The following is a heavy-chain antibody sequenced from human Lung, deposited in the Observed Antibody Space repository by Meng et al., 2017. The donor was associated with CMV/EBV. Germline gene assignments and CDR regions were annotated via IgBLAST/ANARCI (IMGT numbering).Heavy chain of an antibody. CDR1: GFSFSTYA. CDR3: TKDWGATRGGMGV. CDR2: INGTGGIT. Sequence: ESLKISCVASGFSFSTYAMSWVRQAPGKGLEWVSVINGTGGITYYADSAKVRFIISRDNSRNTLFLQMNNLRVEDTAVYYCTKDWGATRGGMGVWGQGATVTVSS. D-gene: IGHD1-26*01. J-gene: IGHJ6*02. V-gene: IGHV3-23*01.